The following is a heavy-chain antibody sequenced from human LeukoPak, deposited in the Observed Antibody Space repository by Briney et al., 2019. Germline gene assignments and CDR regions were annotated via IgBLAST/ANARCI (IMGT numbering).Heavy chain of an antibody. CDR3: ARHYYDYVWGSYGIDY. CDR2: ISSSSTI. CDR1: GFTFDNYA. J-gene: IGHJ4*02. V-gene: IGHV3-48*01. D-gene: IGHD3-16*01. Sequence: GGSLRLSCAASGFTFDNYAMSWVRPAPGKGLEWVSYISSSSTIYYADSVKGRFTSSRENAKNSLYLQLNSLRAEDTAVYYCARHYYDYVWGSYGIDYWGQGTLVTVSS.